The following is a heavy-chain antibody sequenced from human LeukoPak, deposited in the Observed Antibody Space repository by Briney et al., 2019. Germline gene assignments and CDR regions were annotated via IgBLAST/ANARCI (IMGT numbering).Heavy chain of an antibody. D-gene: IGHD6-6*01. CDR2: ISSNGDTT. Sequence: GGSLRLSCAASGFSFSNYAMHWVRQAPGKGLESVSAISSNGDTTYYANSVKGRFTISRDNAKNSLYLQVISLRAEDTAVYYCGRGPSIAARYDAFDIWGQGTMVTVSS. CDR3: GRGPSIAARYDAFDI. V-gene: IGHV3-64*01. J-gene: IGHJ3*02. CDR1: GFSFSNYA.